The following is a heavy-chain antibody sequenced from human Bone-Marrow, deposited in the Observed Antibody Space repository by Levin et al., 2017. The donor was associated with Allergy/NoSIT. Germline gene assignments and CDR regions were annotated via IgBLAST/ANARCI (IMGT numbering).Heavy chain of an antibody. V-gene: IGHV3-11*06. CDR2: ISSSSSYT. CDR3: ARSYDYGDYLYAFDI. Sequence: GESLKISCAASGFTFSDYYMSWIRQAPGKGLEWVSYISSSSSYTNYADSVKGRFTISRDNAKNSLYLQMNSLRAEDTAVYYCARSYDYGDYLYAFDIWGQGTMVTVSS. J-gene: IGHJ3*02. D-gene: IGHD4-17*01. CDR1: GFTFSDYY.